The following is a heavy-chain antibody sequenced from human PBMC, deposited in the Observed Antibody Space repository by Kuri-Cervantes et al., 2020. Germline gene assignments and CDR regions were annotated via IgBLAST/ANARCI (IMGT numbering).Heavy chain of an antibody. CDR2: IYYSGST. D-gene: IGHD4-23*01. J-gene: IGHJ4*02. V-gene: IGHV4-59*12. CDR1: GGSISSYY. CDR3: ARAAGWGYGGIDY. Sequence: SETLSLTCTVSGGSISSYYWSWIRQPPGKGLEWIGYIYYSGSTNYNPSLKSRVTISVDTSKNQFSLKLSSVTAADTAVYYCARAAGWGYGGIDYWGQGTLVTVSS.